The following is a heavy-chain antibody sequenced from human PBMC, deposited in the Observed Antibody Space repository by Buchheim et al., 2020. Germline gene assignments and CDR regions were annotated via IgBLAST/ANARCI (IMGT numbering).Heavy chain of an antibody. Sequence: EVQLVESGGGLVQPGGSLRLSCAASGFTFSSYWMSWVRQAPGKGLEWVANIKQDGSEKYYVDSVKGRFTISRDNAKNSLYLQMNSLRAEDTAVYYCASLYDISGYYYEPPHMDVWGKGTT. D-gene: IGHD3-22*01. CDR2: IKQDGSEK. J-gene: IGHJ6*03. CDR3: ASLYDISGYYYEPPHMDV. CDR1: GFTFSSYW. V-gene: IGHV3-7*01.